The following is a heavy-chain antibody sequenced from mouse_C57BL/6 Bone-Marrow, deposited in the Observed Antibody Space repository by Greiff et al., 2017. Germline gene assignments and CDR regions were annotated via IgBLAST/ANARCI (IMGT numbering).Heavy chain of an antibody. J-gene: IGHJ3*01. V-gene: IGHV2-5*01. CDR2: IWRGGST. CDR3: AKNGRRGFAY. Sequence: QVQLQQSGPGLVQPSQSLSITCTVSGFSLTSYGVHWVRQSPGKGLEWLGVIWRGGSTDYNAAFISRLSITKDNSKSHVFFKMNSLQADDTAIYYCAKNGRRGFAYWGQGTLVTVSA. CDR1: GFSLTSYG.